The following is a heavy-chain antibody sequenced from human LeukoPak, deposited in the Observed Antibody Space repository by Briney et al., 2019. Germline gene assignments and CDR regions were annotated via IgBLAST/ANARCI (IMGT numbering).Heavy chain of an antibody. V-gene: IGHV3-48*03. CDR3: ARDTRIVYPQRDWTHFDY. Sequence: GGSLRLSCAASGFTFSSYEMNWVRQAPGKGLEWVSYISGSGGTIYYADYVKGRFTISRDNAKNSVYLQMNSLRAEDTAVYYCARDTRIVYPQRDWTHFDYWGQGTLVTVSS. D-gene: IGHD2/OR15-2a*01. CDR2: ISGSGGTI. J-gene: IGHJ4*02. CDR1: GFTFSSYE.